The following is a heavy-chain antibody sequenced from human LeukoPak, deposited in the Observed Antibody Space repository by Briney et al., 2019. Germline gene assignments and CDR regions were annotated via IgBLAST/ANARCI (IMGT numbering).Heavy chain of an antibody. CDR3: ARDSVNYDFWSGYPFDY. CDR2: IYYSGST. J-gene: IGHJ4*02. D-gene: IGHD3-3*01. CDR1: GGSISSYY. Sequence: SETLSLTCTVSGGSISSYYWSWIRQPPGKGLEWIGYIYYSGSTNYNPSLKSRVTISVDTSKNQFSLKLSSVTAADTAVYYCARDSVNYDFWSGYPFDYWGQGTLVTVSS. V-gene: IGHV4-59*12.